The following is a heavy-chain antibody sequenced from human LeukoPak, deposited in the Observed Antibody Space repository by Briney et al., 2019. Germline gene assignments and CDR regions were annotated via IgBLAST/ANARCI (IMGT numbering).Heavy chain of an antibody. CDR2: IIPIFGTA. V-gene: IGHV1-69*05. CDR3: ARKTIAGGYNWFDP. CDR1: GGTFSSYA. D-gene: IGHD6-13*01. Sequence: SVKVSCKASGGTFSSYAISWVRQAPGQGLEWMGGIIPIFGTANYAQKFQGRVTMTTDTSTSTAYMELRSLRSDDTAVYYCARKTIAGGYNWFDPWGQGTLVTVSS. J-gene: IGHJ5*02.